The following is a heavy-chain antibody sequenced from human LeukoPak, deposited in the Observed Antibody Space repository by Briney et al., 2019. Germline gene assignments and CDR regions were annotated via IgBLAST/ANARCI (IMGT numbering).Heavy chain of an antibody. J-gene: IGHJ4*02. CDR3: VYYYGSGSVEY. V-gene: IGHV4-39*01. CDR2: FYYSGST. Sequence: PSETLSLTCTVSGGSITSSNYYWGWLHQPPGTGLEWIGSFYYSGSTNYNPSLKSRVTISVDTSKNQFSLKLSSVTAADTAVYYCVYYYGSGSVEYWGQGTLVTVSS. D-gene: IGHD3-10*01. CDR1: GGSITSSNYY.